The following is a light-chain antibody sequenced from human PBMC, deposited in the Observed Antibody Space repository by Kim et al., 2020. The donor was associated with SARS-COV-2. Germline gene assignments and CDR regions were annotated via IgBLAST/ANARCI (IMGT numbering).Light chain of an antibody. Sequence: QSALTQPPSVSAAPGQKVTISCSGSSSNIGNNYVSWSQQLPGTAPKVLIYDNNKRPSGIPDRFSGSKSGTSATLGITGLQTGDEADYYCGTWDSSLSAYVFGTGTKVTVL. CDR2: DNN. CDR1: SSNIGNNY. J-gene: IGLJ1*01. CDR3: GTWDSSLSAYV. V-gene: IGLV1-51*01.